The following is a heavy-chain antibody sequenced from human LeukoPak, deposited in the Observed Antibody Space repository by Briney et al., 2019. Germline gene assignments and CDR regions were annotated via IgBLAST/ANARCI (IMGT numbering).Heavy chain of an antibody. CDR3: ARLGWTYYGDFDS. Sequence: SGTLSLTCTVSGGSISSSSYYWGWIRQPPGKGLEWIGSFYYSGSTYYNPSLKSRVTISLDTSKNQFSLRLSSVTAADTALYYCARLGWTYYGDFDSWGQGTLVTVSS. D-gene: IGHD1-26*01. CDR1: GGSISSSSYY. J-gene: IGHJ4*02. V-gene: IGHV4-39*01. CDR2: FYYSGST.